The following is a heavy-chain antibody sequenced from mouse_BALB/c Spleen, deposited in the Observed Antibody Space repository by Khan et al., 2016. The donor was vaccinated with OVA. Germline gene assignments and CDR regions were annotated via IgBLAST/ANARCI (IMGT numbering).Heavy chain of an antibody. CDR2: ILPGSGRN. D-gene: IGHD1-1*01. J-gene: IGHJ3*01. Sequence: VQLQQSGAELMKPGASVKISCKATGYTFSSYWIEWVKQRPGHGLEWIGEILPGSGRNNYNEKFKGKATFTAATSSNTAYMQLSSLTSEDYAVYYCARGNYYGSSSWFGYWGQGTLVTVSA. CDR3: ARGNYYGSSSWFGY. CDR1: GYTFSSYW. V-gene: IGHV1-9*01.